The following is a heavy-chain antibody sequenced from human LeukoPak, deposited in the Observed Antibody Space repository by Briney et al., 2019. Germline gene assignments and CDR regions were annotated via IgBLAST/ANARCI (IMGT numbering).Heavy chain of an antibody. V-gene: IGHV4-59*01. CDR2: IYYSGST. CDR3: AKARYSSSFFDY. Sequence: SETLSLTCTVSGGSISSYYWSWIRQPPGKGLGWIGYIYYSGSTNYNPSLKSRVTISVDTSKNQFSLKLSSVTAADTAVYYCAKARYSSSFFDYWGQGTLVTVSS. J-gene: IGHJ4*02. D-gene: IGHD6-13*01. CDR1: GGSISSYY.